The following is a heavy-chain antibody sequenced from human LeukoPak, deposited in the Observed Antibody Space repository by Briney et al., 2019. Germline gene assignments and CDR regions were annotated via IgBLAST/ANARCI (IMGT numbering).Heavy chain of an antibody. CDR1: GFTFSSCS. CDR3: ARDRSAAIKIDY. V-gene: IGHV3-21*01. Sequence: GGSLRLSCAASGFTFSSCSMNWVRQAPGKGLEWVSSISSSSSYIYYADSVKGRFTISRDNAKNSLYLQMNSLRAEDTAVYYCARDRSAAIKIDYWGQGTLVTVSS. D-gene: IGHD5-18*01. CDR2: ISSSSSYI. J-gene: IGHJ4*02.